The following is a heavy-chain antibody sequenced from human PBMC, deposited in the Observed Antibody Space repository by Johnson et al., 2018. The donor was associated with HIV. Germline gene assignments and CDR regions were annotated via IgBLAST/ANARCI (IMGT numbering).Heavy chain of an antibody. CDR2: ST. CDR3: ARGTSYNSHYAFDI. J-gene: IGHJ3*02. V-gene: IGHV3-53*01. Sequence: STYYADSVRGRFTVSRDNSKNTLYLQMNSLRAEDTAVYYCARGTSYNSHYAFDIWGQGTMVTVSS. D-gene: IGHD6-13*01.